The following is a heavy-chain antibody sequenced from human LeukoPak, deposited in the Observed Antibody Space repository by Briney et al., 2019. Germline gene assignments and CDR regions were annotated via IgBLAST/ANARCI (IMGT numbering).Heavy chain of an antibody. Sequence: PSETLSLTCTVSGGSISSYYWSWIRQPPGKGLEWIWYIYYSGSTNYNPSLKSRVTISVDTSKNQFSLKLSSVTAADTAVYYCARQGGSYYAWYFDLWGRGTLVTVSS. CDR2: IYYSGST. CDR1: GGSISSYY. CDR3: ARQGGSYYAWYFDL. V-gene: IGHV4-59*08. J-gene: IGHJ2*01. D-gene: IGHD1-26*01.